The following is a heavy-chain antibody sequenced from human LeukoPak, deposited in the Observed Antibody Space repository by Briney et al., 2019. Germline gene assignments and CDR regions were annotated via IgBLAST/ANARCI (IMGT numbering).Heavy chain of an antibody. Sequence: PGGSLRLSCGASGFTFSSYAMTWVRQAPGKGLDWVSTISGSGNTYYADSVKGRFTISRDNSKNTLYLQMNSLRAEDTAVYYCAKHRMVRGIITDSYFDHWGQGILVTVSS. CDR2: ISGSGNT. D-gene: IGHD3-10*01. CDR3: AKHRMVRGIITDSYFDH. V-gene: IGHV3-23*01. J-gene: IGHJ4*02. CDR1: GFTFSSYA.